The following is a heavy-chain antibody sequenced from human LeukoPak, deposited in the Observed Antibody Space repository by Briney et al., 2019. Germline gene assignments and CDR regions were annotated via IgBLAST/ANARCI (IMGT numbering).Heavy chain of an antibody. Sequence: SVKVSCKASGYTFTSYGISWVRQAPGQGLEWMGGIIPIFGTANYAQKFQGRVTITTDESTSTAYMELSSLRSEDTAVYYCARAANGAYYYYMDVWGKGTTVTVSS. CDR1: GYTFTSYG. CDR3: ARAANGAYYYYMDV. V-gene: IGHV1-69*05. CDR2: IIPIFGTA. J-gene: IGHJ6*03. D-gene: IGHD1-26*01.